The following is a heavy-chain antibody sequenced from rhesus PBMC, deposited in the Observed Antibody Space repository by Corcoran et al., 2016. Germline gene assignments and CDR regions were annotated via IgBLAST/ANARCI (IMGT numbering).Heavy chain of an antibody. CDR1: GGSFSSSW. CDR3: VRSSGLSGSYYGFDS. CDR2: FDGYWGLI. Sequence: QVQLQESGPGLVKPSETLSLTCAVSGGSFSSSWWTWIRQSPGSGLEWIGEFDGYWGLIKLNPALKSRLTISKDASKNQFSLNLSSMSAADTAVYYCVRSSGLSGSYYGFDSWGQGVVVTVSS. J-gene: IGHJ6*01. V-gene: IGHV4-80*01. D-gene: IGHD2-21*01.